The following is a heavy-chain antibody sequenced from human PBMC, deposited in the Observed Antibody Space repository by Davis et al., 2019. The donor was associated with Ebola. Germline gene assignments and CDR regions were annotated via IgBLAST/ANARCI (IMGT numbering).Heavy chain of an antibody. V-gene: IGHV4-34*01. CDR3: ARGRAIFGVVIKGDAFDI. Sequence: SETLSLTCTVSGGSISSYYWSWIRQPPGKGLEWIGEINHSGSTNYNPSLKSRVTISVDTSKNQFSLKLSSVTAADTAVYYCARGRAIFGVVIKGDAFDIWGQGTMVTVSS. CDR2: INHSGST. J-gene: IGHJ3*02. CDR1: GGSISSYY. D-gene: IGHD3-3*01.